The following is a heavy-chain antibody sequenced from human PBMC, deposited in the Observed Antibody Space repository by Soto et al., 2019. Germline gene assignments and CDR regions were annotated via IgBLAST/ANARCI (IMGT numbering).Heavy chain of an antibody. Sequence: GGSLRLSCAASGFTFSDYYMSWIRQAPGKGLEWVSYISSSSSYTNYADSVKGRFTISRDNAKNSLYLQMNSLRAEDTAVYYCARELSYGSGSYAHPYYFDYWGQGTLVTVSS. CDR3: ARELSYGSGSYAHPYYFDY. CDR2: ISSSSSYT. CDR1: GFTFSDYY. V-gene: IGHV3-11*06. D-gene: IGHD3-10*01. J-gene: IGHJ4*02.